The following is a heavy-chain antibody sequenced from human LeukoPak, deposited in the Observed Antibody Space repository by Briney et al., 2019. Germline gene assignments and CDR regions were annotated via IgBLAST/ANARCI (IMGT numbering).Heavy chain of an antibody. CDR3: AKDRLQQWLPNYAEYFQH. J-gene: IGHJ1*01. Sequence: PGGSLRLSCAASGFTFSSYTMSWVRQAPGKGLEWVSAISGSGGSTYYADSVKGRFTISRDNSKNTLYLQMNSLRAEDTAVYYCAKDRLQQWLPNYAEYFQHWGQGTLVTVSS. V-gene: IGHV3-23*01. D-gene: IGHD6-19*01. CDR1: GFTFSSYT. CDR2: ISGSGGST.